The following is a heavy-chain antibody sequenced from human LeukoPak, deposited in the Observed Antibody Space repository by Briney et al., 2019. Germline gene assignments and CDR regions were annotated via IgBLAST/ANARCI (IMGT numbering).Heavy chain of an antibody. CDR3: AKDLERYCSSTSCLFDY. CDR2: IWYDGSNK. Sequence: GRSLRLSCAASGFTFSSYGMHWVRQAPGKGLEWVAVIWYDGSNKYYADSVKGRFTISRDNSKNTLYLQMNSLRAEDTAVYYCAKDLERYCSSTSCLFDYWGQGTLVTVSS. V-gene: IGHV3-33*06. CDR1: GFTFSSYG. D-gene: IGHD2-2*01. J-gene: IGHJ4*02.